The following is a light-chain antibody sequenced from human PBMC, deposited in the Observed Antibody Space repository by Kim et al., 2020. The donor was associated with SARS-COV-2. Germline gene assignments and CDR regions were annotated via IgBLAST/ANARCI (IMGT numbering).Light chain of an antibody. V-gene: IGKV3-15*01. Sequence: VSPGERAPLSCRASQSIGNNLAWYQQKPGQAPKLLIYGASTRATGLPARFSGSGSGTHFTLTISSLQSEDLAVYYCQQYNNWPLYSFGQGTKLEI. J-gene: IGKJ2*01. CDR1: QSIGNN. CDR3: QQYNNWPLYS. CDR2: GAS.